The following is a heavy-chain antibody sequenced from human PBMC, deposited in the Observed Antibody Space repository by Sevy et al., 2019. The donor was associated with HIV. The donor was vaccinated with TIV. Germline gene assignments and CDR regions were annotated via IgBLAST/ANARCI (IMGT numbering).Heavy chain of an antibody. J-gene: IGHJ5*02. V-gene: IGHV3-7*01. CDR2: INQGGSEK. CDR3: ARALAAAASS. CDR1: GFTFSAYW. D-gene: IGHD6-13*01. Sequence: GGSLRLSCAASGFTFSAYWMHWVRQAPGKGLEWVANINQGGSEKYYVDSVKGRLTITRDNAMNSQFLQMNSLRAEDTAVYYCARALAAAASSWGQGALVTVSS.